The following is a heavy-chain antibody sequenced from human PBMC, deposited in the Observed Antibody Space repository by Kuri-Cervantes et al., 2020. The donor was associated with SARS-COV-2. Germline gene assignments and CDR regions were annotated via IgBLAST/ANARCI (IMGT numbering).Heavy chain of an antibody. D-gene: IGHD2-21*01. J-gene: IGHJ6*03. V-gene: IGHV1-2*02. Sequence: APVKVSCKASGYTFTGYYTHWVRQAPGQGLEWMGWINPNSGGTNYAQKFQGRVTMTRDTSISTAYMGLSRLRSDDTAVYYCAREWCGGDCYSYYYYYYMDAWGKGTTVTVSS. CDR3: AREWCGGDCYSYYYYYYMDA. CDR1: GYTFTGYY. CDR2: INPNSGGT.